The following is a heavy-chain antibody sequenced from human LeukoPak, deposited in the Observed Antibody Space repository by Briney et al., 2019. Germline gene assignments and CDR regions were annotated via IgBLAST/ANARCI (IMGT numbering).Heavy chain of an antibody. D-gene: IGHD2-8*01. CDR1: GFTFTSYW. J-gene: IGHJ4*02. V-gene: IGHV3-9*01. CDR3: VKDRSRGPRNVANILDF. Sequence: GGSLRLSCAASGFTFTSYWMHWVRQSPGKGLEWVSGIYWKSGIIGYADSVKGRFTISRHNAKDALYLQMNSLRAEDTALYYCVKDRSRGPRNVANILDFWGQGILVTVSS. CDR2: IYWKSGII.